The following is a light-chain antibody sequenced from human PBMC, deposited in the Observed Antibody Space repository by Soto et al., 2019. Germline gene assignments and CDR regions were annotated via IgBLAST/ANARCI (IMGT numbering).Light chain of an antibody. Sequence: DIQMTQSPSSLSASVGDRVTINCRASQSISSYLNWYQQKPGKAPKLLIYAASSLQSGVPSRFSGSGSGTDFTLTISSLQPEDFATYYCQQSYSTLVAFGQGTKVDIK. J-gene: IGKJ1*01. V-gene: IGKV1-39*01. CDR2: AAS. CDR1: QSISSY. CDR3: QQSYSTLVA.